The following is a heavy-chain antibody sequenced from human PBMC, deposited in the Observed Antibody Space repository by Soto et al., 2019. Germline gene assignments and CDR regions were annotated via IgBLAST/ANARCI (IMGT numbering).Heavy chain of an antibody. V-gene: IGHV4-59*01. CDR3: ARGDILTVDEGYYFDY. CDR1: GGSISSYD. CDR2: IYYSGST. D-gene: IGHD3-9*01. Sequence: SETLSLTCPVSGGSISSYDWSWIRQPPGKGLEWIGYIYYSGSTNYNPSLKSRVTISVDTSKNQFSLKLSSVTAADTAVYYCARGDILTVDEGYYFDYWGQGTLVTVSS. J-gene: IGHJ4*02.